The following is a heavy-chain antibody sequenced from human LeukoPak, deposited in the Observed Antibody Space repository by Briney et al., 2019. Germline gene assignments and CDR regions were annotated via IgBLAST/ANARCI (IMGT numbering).Heavy chain of an antibody. CDR1: GYTFTGYF. CDR2: INPDSGAA. V-gene: IGHV1-2*02. Sequence: VASVKVSCKASGYTFTGYFMHWVRQAPGQGLEWMGWINPDSGAANYAQKFQGRVTMTRDTSITTAYMELSSLMSDDTAVYYCARRFYDEFGPRGQGTLVTVSS. J-gene: IGHJ5*02. CDR3: ARRFYDEFGP. D-gene: IGHD2/OR15-2a*01.